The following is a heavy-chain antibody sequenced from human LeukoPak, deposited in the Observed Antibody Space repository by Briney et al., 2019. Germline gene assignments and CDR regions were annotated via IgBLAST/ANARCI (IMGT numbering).Heavy chain of an antibody. J-gene: IGHJ6*02. Sequence: SAKVSCKASGGTFISYAISWVRQAPGQGLEWMGGSIPIFGTANYAQKFQGRVTITADESTSTAYMELSSLRSEDTAVYYCARGSTGVYYYYGMDVWGQGTTVTVSS. V-gene: IGHV1-69*13. CDR3: ARGSTGVYYYYGMDV. CDR1: GGTFISYA. D-gene: IGHD7-27*01. CDR2: SIPIFGTA.